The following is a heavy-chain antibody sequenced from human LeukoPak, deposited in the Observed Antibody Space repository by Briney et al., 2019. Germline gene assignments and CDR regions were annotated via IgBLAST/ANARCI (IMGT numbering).Heavy chain of an antibody. CDR1: GVSISSYH. CDR3: ARDGLYSYGYSYFDY. J-gene: IGHJ4*02. V-gene: IGHV4-4*07. CDR2: VHTSGTT. D-gene: IGHD5-18*01. Sequence: SETLSLTCTVSGVSISSYHWSWIRQPAGKGLEWIGRVHTSGTTNYNPSLKGRVTMSVDTSKNQLSLMLTSVIAADTAVYYCARDGLYSYGYSYFDYWGQGTLVTVSS.